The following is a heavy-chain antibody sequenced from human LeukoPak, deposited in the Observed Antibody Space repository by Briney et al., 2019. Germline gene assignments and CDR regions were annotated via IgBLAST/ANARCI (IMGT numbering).Heavy chain of an antibody. J-gene: IGHJ1*01. CDR3: ARDRGAGIAAAGSFQH. CDR1: GFTVSSNY. V-gene: IGHV3-66*01. D-gene: IGHD6-13*01. Sequence: GGSLRLSCAASGFTVSSNYMSWVRQAPGKGLEWVSVIYSGGSTYYADSVKGRFTISRDNSKNTLYLQMNSLRAEDTAVYYCARDRGAGIAAAGSFQHWGQGTLVTVSS. CDR2: IYSGGST.